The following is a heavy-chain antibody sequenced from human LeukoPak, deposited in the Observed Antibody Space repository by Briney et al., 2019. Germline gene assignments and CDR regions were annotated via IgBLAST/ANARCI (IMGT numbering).Heavy chain of an antibody. CDR3: ARMGAIAGASANPDH. CDR1: GDSISSRSYY. J-gene: IGHJ4*02. Sequence: SGTLSLTCTVSGDSISSRSYYWGWIRQPPGKGLERIGNNYYSGNTYYNTSLKSCVTISVDTSNNQFSLKLSSVTAADTAVYYCARMGAIAGASANPDHWGQGTLVIVSS. D-gene: IGHD4/OR15-4a*01. V-gene: IGHV4-39*07. CDR2: NYYSGNT.